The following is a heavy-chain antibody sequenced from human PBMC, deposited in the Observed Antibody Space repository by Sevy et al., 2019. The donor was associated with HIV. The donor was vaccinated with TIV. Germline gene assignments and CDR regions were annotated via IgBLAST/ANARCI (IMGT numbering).Heavy chain of an antibody. CDR3: AKEGKNIRSWFDP. V-gene: IGHV1-18*01. CDR1: GYSFTNYG. CDR2: ISGYNGYT. J-gene: IGHJ5*02. D-gene: IGHD3-3*02. Sequence: ASVKVSCKASGYSFTNYGIGWVRQAPGQWLEWMGWISGYNGYTNYAQNLQGRVTMTTDTSMSTDYMELRSLRSDDTAIYYCAKEGKNIRSWFDPWGQGTLVTVSS.